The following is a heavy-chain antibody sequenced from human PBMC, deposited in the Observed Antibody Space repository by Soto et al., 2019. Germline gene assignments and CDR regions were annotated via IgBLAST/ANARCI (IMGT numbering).Heavy chain of an antibody. CDR1: GFTFGDYA. D-gene: IGHD5-12*01. J-gene: IGHJ3*02. V-gene: IGHV3-49*03. CDR3: TRESEYSGYDDDAFDI. CDR2: IRSKVYGGTT. Sequence: GGSLRLSCAASGFTFGDYAMSWFRQAPGKGLEWVGFIRSKVYGGTTEYAASVKGRFTISRDDSKSIAYLQMNSLKTEDTAVYFCTRESEYSGYDDDAFDIWGQGTMVTVSS.